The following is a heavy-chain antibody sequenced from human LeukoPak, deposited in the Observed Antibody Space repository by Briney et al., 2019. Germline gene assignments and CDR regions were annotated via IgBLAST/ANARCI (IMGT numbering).Heavy chain of an antibody. D-gene: IGHD3-10*01. CDR1: GYTFTSYY. CDR3: ARDYHGSGSLTTFDY. CDR2: INPRGGST. V-gene: IGHV1-46*01. Sequence: ASVKVSCKASGYTFTSYYMHWVRQAPGQGLEWMGIINPRGGSTTSAQKFQGRVTLTRDTSTSTVYMELSSLRSEDTAVYYCARDYHGSGSLTTFDYWGQGTLVTVSS. J-gene: IGHJ4*02.